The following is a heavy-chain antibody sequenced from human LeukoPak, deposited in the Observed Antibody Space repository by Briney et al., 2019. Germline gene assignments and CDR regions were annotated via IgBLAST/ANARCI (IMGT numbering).Heavy chain of an antibody. V-gene: IGHV4-38-2*01. CDR2: IFHSGSI. CDR1: GYSIGSGYY. D-gene: IGHD3-22*01. J-gene: IGHJ3*01. CDR3: ARMGVSYYYDSSTYYPTAFDV. Sequence: SETLSLTCAVSGYSIGSGYYWGWIRQSPGKGLEWIATIFHSGSIYYNPSLKSRVTLSVDTSKNQFSLRLNSATAADTALYYCARMGVSYYYDSSTYYPTAFDVWGQGTMVSVSS.